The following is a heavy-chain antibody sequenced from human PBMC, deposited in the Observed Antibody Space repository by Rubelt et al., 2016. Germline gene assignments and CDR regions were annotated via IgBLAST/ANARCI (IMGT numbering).Heavy chain of an antibody. Sequence: EVQLLESGGGLVQPGGSLRLSCATSGFTFTTYAMSWVRQAPGKGLDWVSAISTSGGTTYYADSVKGRFTISRDNSRNTRYLQRNSLRAEDTAIFYWARDRYSGHGSGSYYASFNYWGQGILVTVSS. CDR3: ARDRYSGHGSGSYYASFNY. J-gene: IGHJ4*02. CDR2: ISTSGGTT. CDR1: GFTFTTYA. D-gene: IGHD3-10*01. V-gene: IGHV3-23*01.